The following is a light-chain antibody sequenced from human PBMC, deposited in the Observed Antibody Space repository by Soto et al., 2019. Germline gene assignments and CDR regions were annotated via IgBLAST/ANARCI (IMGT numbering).Light chain of an antibody. J-gene: IGKJ1*01. CDR2: GAS. CDR1: QSIRSN. V-gene: IGKV3-15*01. Sequence: EIVMTQSPDTLSVSPGEGATLSCRVSQSIRSNLAWYQQRPGQAPRLLMYGASTRADGIPARFTGSGSGTEFTLTISSLQSEDFATYYCQQTYKLPRTVGQGTKVDLK. CDR3: QQTYKLPRT.